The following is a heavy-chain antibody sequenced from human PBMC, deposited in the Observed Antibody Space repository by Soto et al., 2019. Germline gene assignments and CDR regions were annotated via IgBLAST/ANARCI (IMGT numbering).Heavy chain of an antibody. CDR1: GYTFTSYG. CDR3: ARDLSSGSSSAHNWFDP. V-gene: IGHV1-18*04. Sequence: GASVKVSCKASGYTFTSYGISWVRQAPGQGLEWMGWISAYNGNTNYAQKLQGRVTMTTDTSTSTAYMELRSLRSDDTAVYYCARDLSSGSSSAHNWFDPWGQGTLVTVSS. CDR2: ISAYNGNT. D-gene: IGHD6-6*01. J-gene: IGHJ5*02.